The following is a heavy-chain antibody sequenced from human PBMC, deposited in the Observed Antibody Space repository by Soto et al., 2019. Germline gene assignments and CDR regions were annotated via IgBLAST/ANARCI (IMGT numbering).Heavy chain of an antibody. CDR1: GYTFTTYS. D-gene: IGHD2-8*02. CDR3: ARVADIVLIPALDY. Sequence: QVQLVQSGAEVKRPGASVNVSCKASGYTFTTYSLSWVRQAPGQGLEWMGWISPFNGDATYAQKFQDRVTLTTDTSTSTAHMELRRLRDDDTAVYYCARVADIVLIPALDYWGRGTLVIVSS. J-gene: IGHJ4*02. CDR2: ISPFNGDA. V-gene: IGHV1-18*04.